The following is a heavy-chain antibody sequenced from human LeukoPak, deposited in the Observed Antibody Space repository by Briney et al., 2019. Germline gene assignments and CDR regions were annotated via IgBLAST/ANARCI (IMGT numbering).Heavy chain of an antibody. D-gene: IGHD2-21*01. CDR3: ARSLIPYFDY. CDR2: IKEDGREK. J-gene: IGHJ4*02. Sequence: GGSLRLSCAASGFSFSTYWMSWVRQAPGKGLEWVANIKEDGREKYYVDSVKGRFTISRDNAKNSLYLQMNSLRAEDTAVYYCARSLIPYFDYWGQGTLVTVSS. CDR1: GFSFSTYW. V-gene: IGHV3-7*02.